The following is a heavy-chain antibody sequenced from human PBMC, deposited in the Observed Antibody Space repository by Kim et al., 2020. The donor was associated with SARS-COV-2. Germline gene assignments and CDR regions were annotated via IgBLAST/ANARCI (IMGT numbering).Heavy chain of an antibody. J-gene: IGHJ4*02. CDR3: AALPGIAVAGRDY. Sequence: YAQKFQERVTITRDMSTSTAYMELSSLRSEDTAVYYCAALPGIAVAGRDYWGQGTLVTVSS. V-gene: IGHV1-58*01. D-gene: IGHD6-19*01.